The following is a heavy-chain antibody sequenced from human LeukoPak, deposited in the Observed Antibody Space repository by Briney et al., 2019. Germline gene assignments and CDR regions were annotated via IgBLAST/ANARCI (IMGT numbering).Heavy chain of an antibody. CDR3: ARYSEAAGMKGVYYYYGMDV. D-gene: IGHD6-13*01. V-gene: IGHV1-18*01. CDR1: GYTFTSYG. Sequence: ASVKVSCKASGYTFTSYGISWVRQAPGQGREWMGWISAYNGNTNYAQKLQGRVTMTTDTSTRTAYMNLRSLRSDDTAVYYCARYSEAAGMKGVYYYYGMDVWGQGTTVTVSS. CDR2: ISAYNGNT. J-gene: IGHJ6*02.